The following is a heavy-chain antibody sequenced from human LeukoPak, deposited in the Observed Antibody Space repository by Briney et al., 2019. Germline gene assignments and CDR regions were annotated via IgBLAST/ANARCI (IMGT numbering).Heavy chain of an antibody. D-gene: IGHD5-24*01. CDR1: GFTFSSYA. V-gene: IGHV3-21*01. CDR3: ARARPDGYNPLFDY. J-gene: IGHJ4*02. CDR2: ISSSSSYI. Sequence: GGSLRLSCAASGFTFSSYAMSWVRQAPGKGLEWVSSISSSSSYIYYADSVKGRFTISRDNAKNSLYLQMNSLRAEDTAVYYCARARPDGYNPLFDYWGQGTLVTVSS.